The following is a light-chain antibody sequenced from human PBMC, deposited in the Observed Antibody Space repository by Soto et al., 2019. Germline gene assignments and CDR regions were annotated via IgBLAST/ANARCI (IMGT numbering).Light chain of an antibody. CDR3: CSYAGSYSLYV. J-gene: IGLJ1*01. CDR2: DVT. V-gene: IGLV2-11*01. CDR1: SSDVGGYNY. Sequence: QSALTQPRSVSGSPGQSVTISCTGTSSDVGGYNYVSWYQQHPGKAPKLTIYDVTERPSGVPDRFSGSKSGNTASLTISGLQAEDEADYYCCSYAGSYSLYVFGTGTKVTV.